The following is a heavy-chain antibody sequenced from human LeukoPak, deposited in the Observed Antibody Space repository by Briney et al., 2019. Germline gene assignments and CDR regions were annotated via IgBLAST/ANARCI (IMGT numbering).Heavy chain of an antibody. CDR3: ARLNCSSGSCYSVDH. Sequence: PSETLSLTCTVSGGSISSGAYYWSWIRQHPGKGLEWIGYIYYSGSTYSTPSLKSRLTISVDTYKNQFSLKLSSVTAADTAVYYCARLNCSSGSCYSVDHWGQGTLVTVSS. CDR2: IYYSGST. D-gene: IGHD2-15*01. J-gene: IGHJ5*02. V-gene: IGHV4-31*03. CDR1: GGSISSGAYY.